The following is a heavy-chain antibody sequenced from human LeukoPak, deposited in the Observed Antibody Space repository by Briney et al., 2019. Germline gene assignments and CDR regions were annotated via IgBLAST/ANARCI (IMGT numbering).Heavy chain of an antibody. CDR1: GFTFSGHW. CDR2: INSDGSST. CDR3: ARVWSGFGELPDN. Sequence: PWRSLRLSCAASGFTFSGHWMPWVRQAPGKGLVWVSRINSDGSSTTYADLVKGRFTTSRDNAKNTLYLQMNSLRADDTAVYYSARVWSGFGELPDNWGQGTLVNVS. D-gene: IGHD3-10*01. J-gene: IGHJ4*02. V-gene: IGHV3-74*01.